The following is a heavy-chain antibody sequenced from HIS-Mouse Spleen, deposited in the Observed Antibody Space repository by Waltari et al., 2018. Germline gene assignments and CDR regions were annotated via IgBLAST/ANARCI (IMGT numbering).Heavy chain of an antibody. CDR3: ARQGITGTTDAFDI. D-gene: IGHD1-7*01. Sequence: EVQLVESGGGLIQPGGSLRLSCAASGFTVSSNYMSWVRQAPGKGPEWVSVIYSGGSTYYADSVKGRFTISRDNSKNTLYLQMNSLRAEDTAVYYCARQGITGTTDAFDIWGQGTMVTVSS. CDR1: GFTVSSNY. V-gene: IGHV3-53*01. J-gene: IGHJ3*02. CDR2: IYSGGST.